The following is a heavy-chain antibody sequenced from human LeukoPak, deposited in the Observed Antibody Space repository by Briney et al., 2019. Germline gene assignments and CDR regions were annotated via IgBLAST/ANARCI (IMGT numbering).Heavy chain of an antibody. D-gene: IGHD3-10*01. CDR3: AKDMVRVVSYYYYMDV. CDR2: IWYDGNNK. V-gene: IGHV3-33*06. J-gene: IGHJ6*03. Sequence: GRSLRLSCAASGFTFSSYCMHWVRQPPSKGLEWVAVIWYDGNNKYYADSVKGRFTISRDNSKNTLYLQMNNLRAEDTAVYYWAKDMVRVVSYYYYMDVWGKGTTVTVS. CDR1: GFTFSSYC.